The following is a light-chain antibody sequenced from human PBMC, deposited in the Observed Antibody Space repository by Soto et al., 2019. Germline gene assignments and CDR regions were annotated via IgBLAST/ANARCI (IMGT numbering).Light chain of an antibody. CDR3: QQSYSIPWT. J-gene: IGKJ1*01. Sequence: DVQMTQSPSSLSASVGDRVTITCRASQSVSIYLNWYQQKPGKAPNLLISAASSLQSGVPSRFSGSGSGRDFTLTISSLQPEDFATYYCQQSYSIPWTFGQGTKVDIK. CDR1: QSVSIY. CDR2: AAS. V-gene: IGKV1-39*01.